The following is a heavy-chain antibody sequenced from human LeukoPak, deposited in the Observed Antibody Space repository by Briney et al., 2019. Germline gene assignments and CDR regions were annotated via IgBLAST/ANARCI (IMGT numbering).Heavy chain of an antibody. CDR2: MNPRSGYT. D-gene: IGHD6-13*01. V-gene: IGHV1-8*01. CDR1: GYTFTNYD. Sequence: GASVKVSRKASGYTFTNYDINWVRQVTGQGLEWMGWMNPRSGYTGYPQKFQGRVTMTGNTSISTAYMELNSLTSEDTAVYYCARGNRLYSSSWSSLPFDIWGQGSMVTVSS. CDR3: ARGNRLYSSSWSSLPFDI. J-gene: IGHJ3*02.